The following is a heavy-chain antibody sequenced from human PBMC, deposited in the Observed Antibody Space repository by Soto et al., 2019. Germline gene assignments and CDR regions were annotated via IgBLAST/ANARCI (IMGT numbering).Heavy chain of an antibody. J-gene: IGHJ4*02. CDR3: AKEPLTGRTTAYYFDY. Sequence: LSLTCAASGFTFSSYAMSWVRQAPGKGLEWVSAISGSGGSTYYADSVKGRFTISRDNSKNTLYLQMNSLRAEDTAVYYCAKEPLTGRTTAYYFDYWGQGTLVTVSS. D-gene: IGHD7-27*01. CDR2: ISGSGGST. CDR1: GFTFSSYA. V-gene: IGHV3-23*01.